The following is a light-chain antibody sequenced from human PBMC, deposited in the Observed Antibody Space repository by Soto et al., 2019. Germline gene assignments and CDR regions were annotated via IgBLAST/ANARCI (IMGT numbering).Light chain of an antibody. CDR1: TSTVATYDL. CDR2: EAT. J-gene: IGLJ3*02. Sequence: QSALTQPASVSGSPGQSISISCTGTTSTVATYDLVSWYQQHPGKAPRLMIYEATNRHSGGSNRCSGSKSGNTTALPISGVLSEDEADYYYCSSSASGAASEMFGGGTKLTVL. CDR3: CSSSASGAASEM. V-gene: IGLV2-23*01.